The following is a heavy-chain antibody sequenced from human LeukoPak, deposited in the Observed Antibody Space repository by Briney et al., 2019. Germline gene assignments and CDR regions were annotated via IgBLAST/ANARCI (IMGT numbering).Heavy chain of an antibody. V-gene: IGHV3-30*18. J-gene: IGHJ4*02. Sequence: GGSLRPSCIGSGFNFTYYAIYWVRQAPGKGLEWVAVVSYDGNDGYYADSVKGRFSISRDNSQNTVTLQMNNLRVDDTAIYYCAKLAWNDGSYYFDYWGQGTLVTVSS. D-gene: IGHD1-1*01. CDR3: AKLAWNDGSYYFDY. CDR1: GFNFTYYA. CDR2: VSYDGNDG.